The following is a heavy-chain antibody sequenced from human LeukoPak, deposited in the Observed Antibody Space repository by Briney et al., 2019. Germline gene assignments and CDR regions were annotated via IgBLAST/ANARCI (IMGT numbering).Heavy chain of an antibody. CDR2: ISAYNGNT. CDR1: GYTFTSYG. D-gene: IGHD6-13*01. CDR3: ARDTAATYSSSWYEGDY. Sequence: ASVTVSCKASGYTFTSYGISWVRQAPGQGLEWMGWISAYNGNTNYAQKLQGRVTMTTDTSTSTAYMELRSLRSDDTAVYYCARDTAATYSSSWYEGDYWGQGTLVTVSS. V-gene: IGHV1-18*01. J-gene: IGHJ4*02.